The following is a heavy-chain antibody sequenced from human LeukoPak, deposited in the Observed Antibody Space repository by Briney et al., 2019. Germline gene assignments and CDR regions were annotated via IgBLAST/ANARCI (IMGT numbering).Heavy chain of an antibody. CDR3: ARRRSRITMVRGVNEWFDP. D-gene: IGHD3-10*01. Sequence: KPGESLKISCKGSGYSFTSYWISWVRQMPGKGLEWMGRIDPTDSYTDYSPSFQGHVTISVDKSISTAYLQWNSLKASDTAMYYCARRRSRITMVRGVNEWFDPWGQGTLVTVSS. J-gene: IGHJ5*02. V-gene: IGHV5-10-1*01. CDR1: GYSFTSYW. CDR2: IDPTDSYT.